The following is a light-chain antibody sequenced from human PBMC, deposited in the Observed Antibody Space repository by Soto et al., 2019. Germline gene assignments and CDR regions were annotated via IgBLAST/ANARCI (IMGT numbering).Light chain of an antibody. CDR3: SSYTSSSTEV. CDR1: SSDVCAYIY. CDR2: DVS. J-gene: IGLJ1*01. V-gene: IGLV2-14*03. Sequence: QSVLTQPASVSGSPGQSIAISCTGNSSDVCAYIYVSWYQHHPGKAPKLILYDVSARPSGVSDRFSGSKSGNTASLTISGLQPEDEADYYCSSYTSSSTEVFGTGTKVTVL.